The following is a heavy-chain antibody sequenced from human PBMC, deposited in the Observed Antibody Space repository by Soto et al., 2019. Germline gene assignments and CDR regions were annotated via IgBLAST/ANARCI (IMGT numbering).Heavy chain of an antibody. D-gene: IGHD3-10*01. CDR1: SGSISNYY. J-gene: IGHJ4*02. Sequence: SETLSLTCTVSSGSISNYYWSWVRQPPGKGLEWIGYIYYSGSTNYNPSLKSRVTISVDTSKNQFSLKLSSVTAADTAVYYCASFGDLTSRDYWGQGTLLTVSS. V-gene: IGHV4-59*01. CDR2: IYYSGST. CDR3: ASFGDLTSRDY.